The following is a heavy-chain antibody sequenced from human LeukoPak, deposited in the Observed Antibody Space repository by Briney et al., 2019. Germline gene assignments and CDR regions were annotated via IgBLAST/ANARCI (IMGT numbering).Heavy chain of an antibody. Sequence: ASEKVSCKASGYTFTSYGISWVRQAPGQGLEWMGWISAYNGNTNYAQKLQGRVTMTTDTSTSTAYMELRSLRSDDTAVYYCARSPTLVCSGGSCYGTYNWFDPWGQGTLVTVSS. CDR2: ISAYNGNT. J-gene: IGHJ5*02. CDR3: ARSPTLVCSGGSCYGTYNWFDP. CDR1: GYTFTSYG. V-gene: IGHV1-18*01. D-gene: IGHD2-15*01.